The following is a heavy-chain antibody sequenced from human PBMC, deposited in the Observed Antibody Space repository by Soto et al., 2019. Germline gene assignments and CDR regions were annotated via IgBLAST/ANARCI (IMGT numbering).Heavy chain of an antibody. Sequence: GESLKISCKGSGYSFTSYWISWVRQMPGKGLEWMGRIDPSDSYTNYSPSFQGHVTISADKSISTAYLQWSSLKASDTAMYYCARGGSSSSTFPPGGNYYYYGMDVWGQGTTVTVSS. CDR1: GYSFTSYW. J-gene: IGHJ6*02. D-gene: IGHD6-6*01. CDR2: IDPSDSYT. CDR3: ARGGSSSSTFPPGGNYYYYGMDV. V-gene: IGHV5-10-1*01.